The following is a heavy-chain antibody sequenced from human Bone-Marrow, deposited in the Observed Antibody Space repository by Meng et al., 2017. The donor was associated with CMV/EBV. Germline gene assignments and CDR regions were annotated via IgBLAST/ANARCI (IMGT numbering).Heavy chain of an antibody. CDR1: GFTFSSYE. D-gene: IGHD2-2*01. J-gene: IGHJ4*02. CDR2: ISSSGSTI. V-gene: IGHV3-48*03. Sequence: GGSLRLSCAASGFTFSSYEMNWVRQAPGKGLEWVSYISSSGSTIYYADSVKGRFTISRDNAKNSLYLQMNSLRAEDTAVYYCARDTKPDIVVVPAAIPFDYWGQGTLVTVSS. CDR3: ARDTKPDIVVVPAAIPFDY.